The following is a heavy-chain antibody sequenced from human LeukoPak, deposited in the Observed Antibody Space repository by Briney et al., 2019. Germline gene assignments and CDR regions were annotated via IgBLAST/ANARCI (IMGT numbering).Heavy chain of an antibody. CDR1: GYTFTSYY. Sequence: ASVKVSCKASGYTFTSYYMHWVRQAPGQGLEWMGIINPSGGSTSYAQKFQGRVTMTRDMSTSTVYMELSSLRSEDTAVYYCARDHGQRGDAFDIWGQGTMVTVSS. CDR3: ARDHGQRGDAFDI. J-gene: IGHJ3*02. CDR2: INPSGGST. V-gene: IGHV1-46*01.